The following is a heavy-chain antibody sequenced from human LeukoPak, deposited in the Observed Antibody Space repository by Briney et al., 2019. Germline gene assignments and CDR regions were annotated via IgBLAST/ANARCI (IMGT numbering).Heavy chain of an antibody. CDR1: GGSISSYY. CDR2: IYTSGST. V-gene: IGHV4-4*09. J-gene: IGHJ6*03. D-gene: IGHD6-13*01. Sequence: PSETLSLTCTVSGGSISSYYWNWIRQPPGKGLEWIGYIYTSGSTNYNPSLKSRVTISVDTSKNQFSLKLSSVTAADTAVYYCASSTSSSWNDYYYYMDVWGKGTTVTVSS. CDR3: ASSTSSSWNDYYYYMDV.